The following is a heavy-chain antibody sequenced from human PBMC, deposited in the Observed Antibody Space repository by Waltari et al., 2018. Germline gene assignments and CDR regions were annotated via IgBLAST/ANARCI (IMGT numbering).Heavy chain of an antibody. D-gene: IGHD6-6*01. CDR1: GGTFSSYA. CDR3: ASSVVWGMDV. CDR2: IIPIFGTA. Sequence: QVPLVQSGAEVKKPGSSVKVSCKASGGTFSSYAISWVGQAPGQGREWMGGIIPIFGTANYAQKFQGRVTITADESTGTAYMELSSLRSEDTAVYYCASSVVWGMDVWGQGTTVTVSS. J-gene: IGHJ6*02. V-gene: IGHV1-69*01.